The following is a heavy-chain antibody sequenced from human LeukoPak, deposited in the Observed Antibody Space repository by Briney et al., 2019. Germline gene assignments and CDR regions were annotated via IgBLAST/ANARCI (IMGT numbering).Heavy chain of an antibody. J-gene: IGHJ6*03. CDR1: GFTFSSYG. CDR2: IRYDGSNK. Sequence: PGGSLRLSCAASGFTFSSYGMHWVRQVPGKGLEWEAFIRYDGSNKYYADSVKGRFTISRDNSKNTLYLQMNSLRAEDTAVYYCAKGPRYYYYYMDVWGKGTTVTVSS. CDR3: AKGPRYYYYYMDV. V-gene: IGHV3-30*02.